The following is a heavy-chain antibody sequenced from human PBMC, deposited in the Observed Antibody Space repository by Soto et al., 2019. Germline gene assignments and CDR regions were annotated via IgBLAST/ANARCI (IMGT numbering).Heavy chain of an antibody. J-gene: IGHJ4*02. Sequence: EVEMVESGGGSVQPGGSLRLSCAGSGFSFGSYWMNWVRQAPGKGLEWVANIKQDGSEKYYVDSVKGRFTISRDNAKSSLYLQMNSLRAEDTXVYYXAXGTGWLVTDWGQGTQVIVSS. CDR3: AXGTGWLVTD. CDR2: IKQDGSEK. V-gene: IGHV3-7*01. D-gene: IGHD6-19*01. CDR1: GFSFGSYW.